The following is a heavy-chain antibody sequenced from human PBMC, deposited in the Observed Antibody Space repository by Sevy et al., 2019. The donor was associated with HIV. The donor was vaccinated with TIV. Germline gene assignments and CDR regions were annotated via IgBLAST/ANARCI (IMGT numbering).Heavy chain of an antibody. Sequence: SENLSLTCTVSGGSISSGGYYWSWIRQHPGKGLEWIGYIYYSGSTYYNPSLKSRVTISVDTSKNQFSLKLSSVTAADTAVYYCARESDSSGYSSYFVDYWGQGTLVTVSS. D-gene: IGHD3-22*01. CDR2: IYYSGST. J-gene: IGHJ4*02. CDR1: GGSISSGGYY. CDR3: ARESDSSGYSSYFVDY. V-gene: IGHV4-31*03.